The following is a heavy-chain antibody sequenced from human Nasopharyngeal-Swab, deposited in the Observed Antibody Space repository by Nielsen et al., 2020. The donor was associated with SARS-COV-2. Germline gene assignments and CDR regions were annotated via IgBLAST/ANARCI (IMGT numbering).Heavy chain of an antibody. Sequence: GESLKISCTASGFTFGDYSMSWVRPAPGKGLEWIGFIRDKLYGGTTEYAMSVKGRFTISRDDSKSIAYLQMDSLKIDDTGVYYCARSGRAATKTRYFDYWGQGTLVTVSS. CDR1: GFTFGDYS. J-gene: IGHJ4*02. V-gene: IGHV3-49*04. D-gene: IGHD2-15*01. CDR3: ARSGRAATKTRYFDY. CDR2: IRDKLYGGTT.